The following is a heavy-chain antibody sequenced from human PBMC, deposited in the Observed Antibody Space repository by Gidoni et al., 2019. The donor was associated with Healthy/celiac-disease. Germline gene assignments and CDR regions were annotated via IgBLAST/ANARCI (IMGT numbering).Heavy chain of an antibody. CDR3: ARADTGYSSGWVDY. Sequence: QVQLVESGGGLVKPGGSLRLSCAASGFTFRDYYMSWIRQAPGKGLEWVSYISSSSSYTNYADSVKGRFTISRDNAKNSLYLQMNSLRAEDTAVYYCARADTGYSSGWVDYWGQGTLVTVSS. CDR1: GFTFRDYY. D-gene: IGHD6-19*01. J-gene: IGHJ4*02. V-gene: IGHV3-11*06. CDR2: ISSSSSYT.